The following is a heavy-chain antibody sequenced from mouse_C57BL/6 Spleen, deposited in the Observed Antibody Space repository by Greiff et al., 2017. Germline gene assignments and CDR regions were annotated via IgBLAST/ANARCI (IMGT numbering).Heavy chain of an antibody. Sequence: DVMLVESGGDLVKPGGSLKLSCAASGFTFSSYGMSWVRQTPYKRLEWVATISSGGSYTYYPDSVKGRFTFSRDNAKNTLYRQMSSLKAEVTAMYYCARWNYGSSYAMDDWGQGTSVTVSS. CDR3: ARWNYGSSYAMDD. CDR1: GFTFSSYG. CDR2: ISSGGSYT. D-gene: IGHD1-1*01. V-gene: IGHV5-6*02. J-gene: IGHJ4*01.